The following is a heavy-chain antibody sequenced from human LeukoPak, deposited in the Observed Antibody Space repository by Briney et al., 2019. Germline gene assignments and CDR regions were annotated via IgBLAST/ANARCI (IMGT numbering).Heavy chain of an antibody. CDR1: GYTFTGYY. CDR2: INPNSGGT. Sequence: ASVKVSRKASGYTFTGYYMHWVRQAPGQGLEWMGRINPNSGGTNYAQKFQGRVTMTRDTSISTAYMELSRLRSDDTAVYYCARDRIRVVRGVIDYWGQGTLVTVSS. V-gene: IGHV1-2*06. D-gene: IGHD3-10*01. J-gene: IGHJ4*02. CDR3: ARDRIRVVRGVIDY.